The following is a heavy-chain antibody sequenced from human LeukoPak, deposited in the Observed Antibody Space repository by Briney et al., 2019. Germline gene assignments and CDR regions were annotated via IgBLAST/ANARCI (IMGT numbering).Heavy chain of an antibody. J-gene: IGHJ6*03. CDR1: GGSISSYY. D-gene: IGHD5-12*01. V-gene: IGHV4-4*07. Sequence: SETLSLTCTVSGGSISSYYWSWIRQPAGKGLEWIGRIYTSGSTNYNPSLKSRVTMSVDTSKNQFSLKLSSVTAAGTAVYYCAREHSGYDSHYYYYMDVWGKGTTVTVSS. CDR2: IYTSGST. CDR3: AREHSGYDSHYYYYMDV.